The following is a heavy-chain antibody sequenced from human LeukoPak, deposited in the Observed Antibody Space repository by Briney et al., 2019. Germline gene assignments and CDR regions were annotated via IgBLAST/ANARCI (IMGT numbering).Heavy chain of an antibody. D-gene: IGHD6-6*01. CDR1: GFPFSSYW. J-gene: IGHJ4*02. Sequence: PGGSLRLSCAASGFPFSSYWMHWVRQAPGKGLVWVSRINSDSSSTSYADSVKRRFTISRDKAKNTLYLQMNSLRAEDMAVYYCARGIAARPDNWGQGTLVTVSS. V-gene: IGHV3-74*01. CDR2: INSDSSST. CDR3: ARGIAARPDN.